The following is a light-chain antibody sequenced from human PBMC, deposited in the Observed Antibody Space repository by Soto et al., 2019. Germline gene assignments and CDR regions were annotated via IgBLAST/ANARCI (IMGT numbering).Light chain of an antibody. CDR2: DAS. J-gene: IGKJ4*01. Sequence: EIVLTQSPATLSLSPGERATLSSRAIQSVSCYLAWYQQKPGQAPRLLIYDASSRATAIPARFSGSGSGTDFTLTSSSLEPEDFAVYYCQQRTKWPLTSGGGTKVEIK. CDR3: QQRTKWPLT. CDR1: QSVSCY. V-gene: IGKV3-11*01.